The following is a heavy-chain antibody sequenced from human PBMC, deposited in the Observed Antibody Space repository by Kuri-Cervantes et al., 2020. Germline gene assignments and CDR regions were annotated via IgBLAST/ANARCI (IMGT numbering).Heavy chain of an antibody. V-gene: IGHV3-7*03. Sequence: GESLKISCAASGFTFSTNWMSWVRQAPGKGLEWVATIKDDGTEKYYVDSVKGRFAISRDNAKNSLYLQMNSLRAEDTAVYYCAREGRYCSGGSCYSDYWGQGTLVTVSS. D-gene: IGHD2-15*01. CDR1: GFTFSTNW. CDR3: AREGRYCSGGSCYSDY. CDR2: IKDDGTEK. J-gene: IGHJ4*02.